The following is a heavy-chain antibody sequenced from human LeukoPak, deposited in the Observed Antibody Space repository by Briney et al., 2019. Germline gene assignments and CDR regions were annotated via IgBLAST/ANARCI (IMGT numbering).Heavy chain of an antibody. D-gene: IGHD3-10*01. Sequence: ASVKVSCKASGYTFTGYYMHWVRQAPGQGLEWMGWINPNSGGTNYAQKFQGRVTMTRDTSISTAYMELSRLRSDDTAVYYCARGITMVRGVMYYYYYYMDVWGKGTTVTISS. J-gene: IGHJ6*03. V-gene: IGHV1-2*02. CDR1: GYTFTGYY. CDR3: ARGITMVRGVMYYYYYYMDV. CDR2: INPNSGGT.